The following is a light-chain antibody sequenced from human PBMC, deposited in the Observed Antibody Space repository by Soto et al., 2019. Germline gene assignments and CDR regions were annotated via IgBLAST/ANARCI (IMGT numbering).Light chain of an antibody. CDR1: SSDVGGYNY. Sequence: QSALTQPASVSGSPGQSITISCTGTSSDVGGYNYVSWYQQHPGKAPKLMIYEVSQRPSGDSNRFSGSKSGNTASLTISGLQAEDEADYWCSSYTSRSTVVFGTGIKVIV. CDR2: EVS. V-gene: IGLV2-14*01. CDR3: SSYTSRSTVV. J-gene: IGLJ1*01.